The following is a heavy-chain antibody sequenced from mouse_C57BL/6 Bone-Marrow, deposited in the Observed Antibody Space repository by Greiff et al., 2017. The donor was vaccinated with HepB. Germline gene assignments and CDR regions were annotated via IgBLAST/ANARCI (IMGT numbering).Heavy chain of an antibody. J-gene: IGHJ1*03. CDR1: GFTFSDYG. Sequence: EVNVVESGGGLVQPGGSLKLSCAASGFTFSDYGMAWVRQAPRKGPEWVAFISNLAYSIYYADTVTGRFTISRENAKNTLYLEMSSLRSEDTAMYYCARRGGSRGYFDVWGTGTTVTVSS. V-gene: IGHV5-15*01. D-gene: IGHD1-1*01. CDR3: ARRGGSRGYFDV. CDR2: ISNLAYSI.